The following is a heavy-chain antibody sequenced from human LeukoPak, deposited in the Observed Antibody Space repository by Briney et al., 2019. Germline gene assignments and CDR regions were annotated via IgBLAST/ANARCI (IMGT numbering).Heavy chain of an antibody. D-gene: IGHD3-22*01. J-gene: IGHJ4*02. CDR1: GGTFSSYA. V-gene: IGHV1-69*13. Sequence: GASVKVSCKASGGTFSSYAISWVRQAPGQGLEWMGGIISIFGTANYAQKFQGRVTITADESTSTAYMELSSLRSEDTAVYYCASSRLFGTIDYWGQGTLVTVSS. CDR3: ASSRLFGTIDY. CDR2: IISIFGTA.